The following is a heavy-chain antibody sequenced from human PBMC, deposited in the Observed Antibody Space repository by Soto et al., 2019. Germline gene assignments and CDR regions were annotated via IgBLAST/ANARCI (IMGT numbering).Heavy chain of an antibody. CDR2: IIPIFGTA. CDR1: GGTFSSYA. Sequence: QVQLVQSGAEVKKPGSSVKVSCKASGGTFSSYAISWVRQAPGQGLEWMGGIIPIFGTANYAQKFQGRVTMTADESTSTAYMELSSLRSEDTAVYYCARGGYSSGWYGRNWFDPWGQGTLVTVSS. J-gene: IGHJ5*02. CDR3: ARGGYSSGWYGRNWFDP. D-gene: IGHD6-19*01. V-gene: IGHV1-69*01.